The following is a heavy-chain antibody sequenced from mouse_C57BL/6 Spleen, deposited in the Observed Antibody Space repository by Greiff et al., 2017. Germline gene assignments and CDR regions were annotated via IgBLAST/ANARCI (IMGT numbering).Heavy chain of an antibody. CDR2: ISDGGSYT. D-gene: IGHD2-4*01. J-gene: IGHJ3*01. Sequence: DVQLQESGGGLVKPGGSLKLSCAASGFTFSSYAMSWVRQTPEKRLEWVATISDGGSYTYYPDNVKGRFTISRDNAKNNLYLQMSHLKSEDTAMYYCARERDYDGPEFAYWGQGTLVTVSA. CDR3: ARERDYDGPEFAY. CDR1: GFTFSSYA. V-gene: IGHV5-4*01.